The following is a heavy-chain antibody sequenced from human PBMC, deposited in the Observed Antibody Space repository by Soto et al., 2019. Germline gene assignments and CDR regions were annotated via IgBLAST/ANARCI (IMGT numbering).Heavy chain of an antibody. CDR3: ARGRIAVAGPYFDY. Sequence: GGSLRLSCAASGFTFSSYAMHWVRQAPGKGLEWVAVISYDGSNKYYADSVKGRFTISRDNSKNTLYLQMNSLRAEDTAVYYCARGRIAVAGPYFDYWGQGTPVTVSS. CDR2: ISYDGSNK. D-gene: IGHD6-19*01. V-gene: IGHV3-30-3*01. CDR1: GFTFSSYA. J-gene: IGHJ4*02.